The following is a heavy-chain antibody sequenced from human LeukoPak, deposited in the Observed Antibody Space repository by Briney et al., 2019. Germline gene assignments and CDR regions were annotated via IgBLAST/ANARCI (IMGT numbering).Heavy chain of an antibody. J-gene: IGHJ4*02. V-gene: IGHV1-8*01. Sequence: GASAKVSCKASGYTFTSYDINWVRQATGQGLEWMGWMNPNSGNTGYAQKFQGRVTMTRNTSISTAYMELSSLRSEDTAVYYCARDRRYSGSRGDYWGQGTLVTVSS. CDR3: ARDRRYSGSRGDY. D-gene: IGHD1-26*01. CDR1: GYTFTSYD. CDR2: MNPNSGNT.